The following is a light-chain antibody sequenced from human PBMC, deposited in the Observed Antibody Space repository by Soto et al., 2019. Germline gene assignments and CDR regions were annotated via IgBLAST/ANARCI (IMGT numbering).Light chain of an antibody. Sequence: NFMLTQPHSVSASPGKTVIISCTRSSGSIASYYVQWYQQRPGSSPTTVIYEDNQRPSGVPDRFSGSIDSSSNSASLTISGLETEDEADYFCQSYDATNQVFGGGTKLTVL. CDR2: EDN. J-gene: IGLJ3*02. CDR1: SGSIASYY. V-gene: IGLV6-57*01. CDR3: QSYDATNQV.